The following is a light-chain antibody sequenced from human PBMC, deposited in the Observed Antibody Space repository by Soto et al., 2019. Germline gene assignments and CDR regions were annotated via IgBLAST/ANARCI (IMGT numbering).Light chain of an antibody. Sequence: DIQMTQSPSTLSASVGDRVIITCRASQNIGNLLAWYQQKPGKGPNLLIYKASILESGVPSRFSGSGSGTEFTLTISSLQPDDFATYYCQHYNTYSPFGGGTKVEIK. CDR3: QHYNTYSP. CDR2: KAS. CDR1: QNIGNL. V-gene: IGKV1-5*03. J-gene: IGKJ4*02.